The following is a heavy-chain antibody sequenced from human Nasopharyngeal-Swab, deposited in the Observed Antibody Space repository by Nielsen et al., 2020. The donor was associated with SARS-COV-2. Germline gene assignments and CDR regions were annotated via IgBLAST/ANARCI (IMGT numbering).Heavy chain of an antibody. CDR1: GFTVSSNY. CDR3: AAGVVVPAANNDY. CDR2: IYSGGST. D-gene: IGHD2-2*01. J-gene: IGHJ4*02. Sequence: EGSLRLSCAASGFTVSSNYMSWVRQAPGKGLEWVSVIYSGGSTYYADSVKGRFPISRDNSKNTLYLQMNSLRAEDTAVYYCAAGVVVPAANNDYWGQGTLVTVSS. V-gene: IGHV3-53*01.